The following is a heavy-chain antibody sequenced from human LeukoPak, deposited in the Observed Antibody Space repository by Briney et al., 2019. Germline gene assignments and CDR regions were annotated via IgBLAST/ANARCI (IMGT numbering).Heavy chain of an antibody. D-gene: IGHD2-2*01. CDR1: GYSFTSYW. Sequence: GESLKISCKGSGYSFTSYWIGWVRQMPGKGLEWMGIIYPGDSDTRYSPSFQGQVTISADKSISTAYLQWSSLKASDTAMYYCARRSSGYCSSTGCYYWFDPWGQGTLVTVSS. CDR2: IYPGDSDT. CDR3: ARRSSGYCSSTGCYYWFDP. V-gene: IGHV5-51*01. J-gene: IGHJ5*02.